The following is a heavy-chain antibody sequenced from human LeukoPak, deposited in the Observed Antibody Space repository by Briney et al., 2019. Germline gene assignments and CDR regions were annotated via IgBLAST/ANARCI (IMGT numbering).Heavy chain of an antibody. D-gene: IGHD3-9*01. V-gene: IGHV3-33*01. CDR3: ARSTSSEYDIYHFDY. CDR1: GFTFSSYG. CDR2: IRYDGNNK. J-gene: IGHJ4*02. Sequence: PGRSLRLSCAASGFTFSSYGMHWVRQAPGKGLEWVAVIRYDGNNKYYADSVKGRFTISRDNSKNTLYLQMNSLRAEDTAVYYCARSTSSEYDIYHFDYWGQGTLVTVSS.